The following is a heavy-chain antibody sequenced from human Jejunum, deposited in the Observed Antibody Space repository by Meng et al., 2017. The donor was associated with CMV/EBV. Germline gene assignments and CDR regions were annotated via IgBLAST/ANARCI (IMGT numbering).Heavy chain of an antibody. CDR3: ARTGYSTAWPPGDFDY. Sequence: SSNSATWNWIRLSPSRGLQWLGRTYYRSKWESDYEGSVKSRITITPDTSKNQFSLHLNSVTPEDTAVYYCARTGYSTAWPPGDFDYWGLGTEVTVSS. CDR2: TYYRSKWES. CDR1: SSNSAT. V-gene: IGHV6-1*01. J-gene: IGHJ4*02. D-gene: IGHD5-12*01.